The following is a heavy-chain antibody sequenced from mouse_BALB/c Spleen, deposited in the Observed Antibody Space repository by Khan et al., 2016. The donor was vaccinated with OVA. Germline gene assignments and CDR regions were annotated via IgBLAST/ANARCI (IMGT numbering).Heavy chain of an antibody. CDR2: IWGGGGT. D-gene: IGHD2-14*01. CDR1: GFSLSRYN. CDR3: ARAYYRYDGYYAMDY. V-gene: IGHV2-6-4*01. Sequence: GKRKQEGPGLVAPSQSLSITCTVSGFSLSRYNIHWVRQPPGKGLEWLGMIWGGGGTDYNSTLKIRLSIIKDNSKSQVFLKMNSLQTDDTAMYFCARAYYRYDGYYAMDYWGQGTSVTVSS. J-gene: IGHJ4*01.